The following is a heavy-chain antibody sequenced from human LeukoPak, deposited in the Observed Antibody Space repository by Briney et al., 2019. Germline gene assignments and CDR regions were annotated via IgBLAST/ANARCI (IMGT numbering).Heavy chain of an antibody. CDR2: IYTSGST. CDR1: GGSISSGSYY. J-gene: IGHJ4*02. V-gene: IGHV4-61*02. Sequence: PSETLSLTCNVSGGSISSGSYYWSWIRQPAGKGLEWIGRIYTSGSTNYNPSLKSRVTISVDTSKNQFSLKLSSVTAADTAVYYCAREYSSGWSDYWGQGTLVTVSS. CDR3: AREYSSGWSDY. D-gene: IGHD6-19*01.